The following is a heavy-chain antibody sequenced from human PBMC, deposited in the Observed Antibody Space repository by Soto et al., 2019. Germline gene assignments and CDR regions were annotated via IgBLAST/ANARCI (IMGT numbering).Heavy chain of an antibody. CDR3: ARHEIDYGDYSFGAFDI. J-gene: IGHJ3*02. CDR2: IYYSGST. CDR1: GGSISSYY. Sequence: SETLSLTCTVSGGSISSYYWSWIRQPPGKGLEWIGYIYYSGSTYYNPSLKSRVTISVDTSKNQFSLKLSSVTAADTAVYYCARHEIDYGDYSFGAFDIWGQGTMVTVSS. V-gene: IGHV4-59*04. D-gene: IGHD4-17*01.